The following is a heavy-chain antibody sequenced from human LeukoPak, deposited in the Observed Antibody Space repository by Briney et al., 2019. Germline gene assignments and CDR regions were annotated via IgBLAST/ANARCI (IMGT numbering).Heavy chain of an antibody. V-gene: IGHV3-21*01. D-gene: IGHD2-15*01. CDR2: ISSSSSYI. CDR1: GFTFSSYS. CDR3: AREGYCSGGSCPYYFDY. J-gene: IGHJ4*02. Sequence: PGGSLRLSCAASGFTFSSYSMNWVRQAPGKGLEWVSSISSSSSYIYYADSVKGRFTISRDSAKNSLYLQMNSLRAEDTAVYYCAREGYCSGGSCPYYFDYWGQGTLVTVSS.